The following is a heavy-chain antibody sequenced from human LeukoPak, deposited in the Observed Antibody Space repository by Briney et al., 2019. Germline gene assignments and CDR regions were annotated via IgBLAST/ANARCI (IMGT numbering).Heavy chain of an antibody. CDR3: ARWYCSSTTCYHMDV. Sequence: SQTLSLTCTVSGDSISDGDYYWSWVRQPPGKGLEYIGHIYYSGNTDYNPSLKSRVTISVDTSKNQFSLNLSSVTAADTAVYYCARWYCSSTTCYHMDVWGKGTTVTVSS. CDR1: GDSISDGDYY. CDR2: IYYSGNT. J-gene: IGHJ6*03. V-gene: IGHV4-61*08. D-gene: IGHD2/OR15-2a*01.